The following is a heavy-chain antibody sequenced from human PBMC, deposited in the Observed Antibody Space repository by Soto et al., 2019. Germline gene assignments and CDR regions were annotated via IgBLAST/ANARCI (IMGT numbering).Heavy chain of an antibody. CDR3: ATDTVLMVYAKGRSYGMDV. V-gene: IGHV1-46*01. D-gene: IGHD2-8*01. CDR1: GYTFTSYY. J-gene: IGHJ6*02. CDR2: INPSGGST. Sequence: GPSMKVSWKTSGYTFTSYYMHWVRQAPGQGLEWMGIINPSGGSTSYAQKFQGRVTMTRDTSTSTVYMELSSLRSEDTAAYYCATDTVLMVYAKGRSYGMDVWG.